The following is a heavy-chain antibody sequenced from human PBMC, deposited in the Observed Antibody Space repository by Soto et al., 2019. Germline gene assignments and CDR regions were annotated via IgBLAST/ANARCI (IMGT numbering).Heavy chain of an antibody. D-gene: IGHD3-3*01. J-gene: IGHJ5*02. Sequence: PSETLSLTCTVSGGSISSYYWSWIRQPPGKGLEWIGYIYYSGSTNYNPSLKSRVTISVDTSKNQFSLKLSSVTAADTAVYYCARRGQFTIFGGGFDPWGQGTLVTVSS. V-gene: IGHV4-59*01. CDR1: GGSISSYY. CDR3: ARRGQFTIFGGGFDP. CDR2: IYYSGST.